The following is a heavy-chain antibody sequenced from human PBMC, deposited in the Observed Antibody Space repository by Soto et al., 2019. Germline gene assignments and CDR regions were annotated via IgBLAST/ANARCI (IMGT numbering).Heavy chain of an antibody. CDR1: GFTFSDHE. CDR2: ISASGGTT. CDR3: ARDRSLIFAVPPYGMDV. J-gene: IGHJ6*02. V-gene: IGHV3-48*03. D-gene: IGHD3-3*01. Sequence: LRLSCVISGFTFSDHEMNWVRQAPGKGPEWVSRISASGGTTSYADSVKGRFTISRDNARDSLYLHMNNLRAEDTAIYYCARDRSLIFAVPPYGMDVWGQGTTVTVSS.